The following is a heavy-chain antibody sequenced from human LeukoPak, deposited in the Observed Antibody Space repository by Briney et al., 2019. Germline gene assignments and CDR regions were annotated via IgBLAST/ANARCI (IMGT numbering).Heavy chain of an antibody. CDR1: GGSISSYF. D-gene: IGHD2-15*01. V-gene: IGHV4-59*01. Sequence: SETLSLTCTVSGGSISSYFWSWIRQPPGKGLEWVGYIFYSGSTNYNPSLKSRVTISVDTSKNQFSLKLSSVTAADTAVYYCARDTTYCSGGSCYSDAFDIWGQGTMVTVSS. CDR3: ARDTTYCSGGSCYSDAFDI. CDR2: IFYSGST. J-gene: IGHJ3*02.